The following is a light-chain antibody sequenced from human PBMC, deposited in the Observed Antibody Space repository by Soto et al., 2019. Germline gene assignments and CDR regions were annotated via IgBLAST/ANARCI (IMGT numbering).Light chain of an antibody. J-gene: IGKJ1*01. V-gene: IGKV1-5*01. CDR3: QQYNSYPRT. Sequence: DIQMTQSPSTLSASVGDRVTITCRASQSISSWLAWYQQKPGKAPKLLIYDASSLESGVPSRFSGSGSGTEFTLTISSLQPDDFATYYCQQYNSYPRTVXQGTKVDIK. CDR1: QSISSW. CDR2: DAS.